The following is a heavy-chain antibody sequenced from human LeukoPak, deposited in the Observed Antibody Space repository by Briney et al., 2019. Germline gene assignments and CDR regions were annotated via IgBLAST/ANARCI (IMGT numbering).Heavy chain of an antibody. Sequence: RGSLRLSCAASGFTFSSYAMNWVRQAPGKGLEWVAGISSGDRTFHAESVKGRFTISRDKSKDTLYLLMNSLRAEDTAVYYCAKDATASPYFHWFDNWGQGTQVIVSS. V-gene: IGHV3-23*01. CDR3: AKDATASPYFHWFDN. CDR2: ISSGDRT. CDR1: GFTFSSYA. J-gene: IGHJ4*02. D-gene: IGHD3-9*01.